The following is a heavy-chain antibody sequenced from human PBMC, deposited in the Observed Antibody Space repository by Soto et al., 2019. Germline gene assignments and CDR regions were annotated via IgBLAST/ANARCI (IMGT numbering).Heavy chain of an antibody. V-gene: IGHV3-30-3*01. CDR2: ISFDGSNK. CDR1: GFTFSSYS. Sequence: PXVALSLSCAASGFTFSSYSMQWVRQAPGKGLEWVAVISFDGSNKYYADSVKGRFTISRYNSKNTLYLQMNSIRAEDTAVYYCARDLGYSYGYPSWGQGTLDTVSS. J-gene: IGHJ5*02. D-gene: IGHD5-18*01. CDR3: ARDLGYSYGYPS.